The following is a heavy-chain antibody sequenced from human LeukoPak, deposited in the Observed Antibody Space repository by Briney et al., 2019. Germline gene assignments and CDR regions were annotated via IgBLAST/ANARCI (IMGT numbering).Heavy chain of an antibody. CDR3: ARGYYFDY. CDR1: RGSLSSDY. V-gene: IGHV4-59*12. CDR2: IDKSGST. Sequence: SETLSLTCTVSRGSLSSDYWSWVRQPPGKGLQWIGYIDKSGSTNYNPSLKSRVTISVDTSKNQFSLKLSSVTAADTAVYYCARGYYFDYWGQGTQVTVSS. J-gene: IGHJ4*02.